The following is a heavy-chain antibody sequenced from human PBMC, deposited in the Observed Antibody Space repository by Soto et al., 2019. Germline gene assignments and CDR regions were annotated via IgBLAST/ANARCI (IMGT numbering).Heavy chain of an antibody. D-gene: IGHD6-13*01. CDR3: ARDRRIAAAAPGRYYYYYGMDV. J-gene: IGHJ6*02. CDR1: GGSFSGYY. CDR2: INHSGST. Sequence: SETLSLTCAVYGGSFSGYYWSWIRQPPGKGLEWIGEINHSGSTNYNPSLKSRVTISVDTSKNQFSLKLSSVTAADTAVYYCARDRRIAAAAPGRYYYYYGMDVCRQGTTVTVSS. V-gene: IGHV4-34*01.